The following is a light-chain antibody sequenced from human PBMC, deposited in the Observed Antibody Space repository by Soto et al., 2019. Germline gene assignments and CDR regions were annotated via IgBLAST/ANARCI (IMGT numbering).Light chain of an antibody. CDR2: EVN. V-gene: IGLV2-14*01. Sequence: QSVLSQPASVYGSPGQSITISCTGSRIDVGGYQYVSWYQQHPGKAPRLILHEVNKRPSGVSDRFSGSKSGNTASLTISGLQAEDEAHYYCGSYTNMGVFGGGTKVTVL. J-gene: IGLJ3*02. CDR3: GSYTNMGV. CDR1: RIDVGGYQY.